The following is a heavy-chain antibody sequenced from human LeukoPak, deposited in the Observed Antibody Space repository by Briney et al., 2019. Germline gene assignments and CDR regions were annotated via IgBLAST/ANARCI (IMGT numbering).Heavy chain of an antibody. D-gene: IGHD2-21*02. CDR3: ARDRRVTTFRDAFDI. V-gene: IGHV4-61*01. CDR1: GYSISSGYY. J-gene: IGHJ3*02. Sequence: SETLSLTCAVSGYSISSGYYWSWIRQPPGKGLEWIGYIYYSGSTNYNPSLKSRVTISVDTSKNQFSLKLSSVTAADTAVYYCARDRRVTTFRDAFDIWGQGTMVTVSS. CDR2: IYYSGST.